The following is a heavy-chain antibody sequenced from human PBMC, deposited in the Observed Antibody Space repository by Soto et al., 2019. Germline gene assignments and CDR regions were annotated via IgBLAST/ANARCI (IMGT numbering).Heavy chain of an antibody. D-gene: IGHD3-9*01. CDR1: GVTFSTCA. V-gene: IGHV3-23*01. CDR3: AKRLTDSKSSPFDN. CDR2: ISGSGGST. J-gene: IGHJ4*02. Sequence: GGSLRLSCAASGVTFSTCAMSWVRQSPGKGLEWVSAISGSGGSTYYADSVKGRFTISRDNSKNTLYLQMNSLRAEDTAVYFCAKRLTDSKSSPFDNWGQGTLVTVSS.